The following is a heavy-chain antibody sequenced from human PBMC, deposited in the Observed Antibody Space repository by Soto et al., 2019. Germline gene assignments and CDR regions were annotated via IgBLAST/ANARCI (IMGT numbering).Heavy chain of an antibody. V-gene: IGHV3-23*01. D-gene: IGHD5-18*01. CDR3: AKGSASSRPYYFDY. CDR1: GFTFSSYA. J-gene: IGHJ4*02. Sequence: VQLLESGGGLVQPGGSLRLSCAASGFTFSSYAMSWVRQAPGKGLEWVSAISGSGGGTYYADSVKGRFTISRDNSRNTLSLQMNSLRAEDTAVYYCAKGSASSRPYYFDYWGQGTLVTVSS. CDR2: ISGSGGGT.